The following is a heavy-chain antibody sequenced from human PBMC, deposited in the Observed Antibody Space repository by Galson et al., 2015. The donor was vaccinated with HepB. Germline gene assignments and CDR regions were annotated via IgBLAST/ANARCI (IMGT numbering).Heavy chain of an antibody. V-gene: IGHV4-39*07. CDR1: GGSISSGGYY. CDR3: ARGPASVVYDYVWGSSRQPLYYLDS. D-gene: IGHD3-16*02. Sequence: SETLSLTCTVSGGSISSGGYYWSWIRQHPGKGLEWIGEINHSGSTNDNPSLKSRITISVDTSKNQFSLKLTSVTAADAAVYYCARGPASVVYDYVWGSSRQPLYYLDSWGQGTLLTVSS. CDR2: INHSGST. J-gene: IGHJ4*02.